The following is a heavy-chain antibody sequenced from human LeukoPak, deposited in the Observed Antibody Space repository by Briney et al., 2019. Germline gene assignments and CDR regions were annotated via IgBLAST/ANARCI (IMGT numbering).Heavy chain of an antibody. J-gene: IGHJ4*02. V-gene: IGHV4-34*01. CDR1: GGSFSGYY. CDR2: INHSGST. D-gene: IGHD3-10*01. CDR3: ARDVRVQKWIGEVIMTTTYYFDD. Sequence: PSEALSLTCAVYGGSFSGYYWSWIRQPPGKGLEWIGEINHSGSTNYNPSLKSRVTISVDTSKNQFSLKLSSVTAADTAVYYCARDVRVQKWIGEVIMTTTYYFDDWGQGTLVTVSS.